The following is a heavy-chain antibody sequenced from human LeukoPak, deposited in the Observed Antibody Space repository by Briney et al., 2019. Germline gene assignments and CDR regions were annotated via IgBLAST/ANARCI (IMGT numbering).Heavy chain of an antibody. D-gene: IGHD3-22*01. CDR2: INPNSGGT. Sequence: ASVKVFCKASGYTFTGYYMHWVRQAPGQGLEWMGRINPNSGGTNCAQKFQGRVTMTRDTSISTAYMELSRLRSDDTAVYYCARSPYYYDSSGYYYLFDYWGQGTLVTVSS. CDR1: GYTFTGYY. CDR3: ARSPYYYDSSGYYYLFDY. V-gene: IGHV1-2*06. J-gene: IGHJ4*02.